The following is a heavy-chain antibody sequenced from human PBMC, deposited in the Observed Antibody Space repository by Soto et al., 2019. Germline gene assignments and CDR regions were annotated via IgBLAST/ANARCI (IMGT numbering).Heavy chain of an antibody. V-gene: IGHV4-39*01. CDR1: GGSISSSSYY. J-gene: IGHJ4*02. D-gene: IGHD3-22*01. CDR2: IYYSGST. Sequence: ETLSLTCTVSGGSISSSSYYWGWIRQPPGKGLEWIGSIYYSGSTYYNPTLKSRVTISVDTSKNQFSLKLSSVTAADTAVYYCARHLFHDSRYYWGQGTLVTVSS. CDR3: ARHLFHDSRYY.